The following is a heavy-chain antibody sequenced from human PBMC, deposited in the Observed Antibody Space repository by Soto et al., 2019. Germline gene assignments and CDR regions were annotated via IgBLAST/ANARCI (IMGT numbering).Heavy chain of an antibody. CDR1: GYTFSSYG. CDR3: ARDGQLLKFYFYYGMDV. CDR2: ISAYNGNT. Sequence: ASAKVSCKASGYTFSSYGISWGRQAPGQGLEWMGWISAYNGNTNYAQKLQGRVTMTTDTSTSTAYMELRSLRSDDTAVYYCARDGQLLKFYFYYGMDVWGQGTTVTVSS. V-gene: IGHV1-18*01. J-gene: IGHJ6*02. D-gene: IGHD6-13*01.